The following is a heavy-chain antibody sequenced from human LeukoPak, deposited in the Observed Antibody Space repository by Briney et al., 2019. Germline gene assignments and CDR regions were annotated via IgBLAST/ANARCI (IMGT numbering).Heavy chain of an antibody. J-gene: IGHJ4*02. CDR3: AKALGPVGATGPDY. CDR1: GFTVSNNY. V-gene: IGHV3-23*01. D-gene: IGHD1-26*01. Sequence: PGGSLRLSRAASGFTVSNNYMSWVRQAPGKGLEWVSGISGSGGSTYYADSVKGRFTISRDNSKNTLYLQMNSLRAEDTAEYYCAKALGPVGATGPDYWGQGTLATVSS. CDR2: ISGSGGST.